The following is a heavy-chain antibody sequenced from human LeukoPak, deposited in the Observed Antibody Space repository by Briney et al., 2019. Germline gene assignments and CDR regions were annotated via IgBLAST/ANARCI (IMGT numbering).Heavy chain of an antibody. D-gene: IGHD5-18*01. CDR2: VYYTGST. V-gene: IGHV4-59*01. CDR1: GGSFEHYF. Sequence: SETLSLTCTVSGGSFEHYFWSWMRQPPGKGLEFIGYVYYTGSTDYSPSLKSRLTISADTAKNQFSLKLRSVTAADTAVYYCASHRRSHGAEYWGQGTLVTVSS. J-gene: IGHJ4*02. CDR3: ASHRRSHGAEY.